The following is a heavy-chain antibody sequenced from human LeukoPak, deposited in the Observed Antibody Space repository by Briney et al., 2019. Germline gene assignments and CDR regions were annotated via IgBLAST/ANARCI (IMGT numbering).Heavy chain of an antibody. CDR2: IFSGGTT. V-gene: IGHV3-53*01. CDR1: GFPVSSNH. Sequence: PGGSLRLSCAASGFPVSSNHMSWVRQAPGKGLEWVSVIFSGGTTYYADSVKGRFTISRDNPKNTLYLQMNSLRAEDTGVYYCAREGNYYDMDVWGQGTTVTVSS. CDR3: AREGNYYDMDV. J-gene: IGHJ6*02.